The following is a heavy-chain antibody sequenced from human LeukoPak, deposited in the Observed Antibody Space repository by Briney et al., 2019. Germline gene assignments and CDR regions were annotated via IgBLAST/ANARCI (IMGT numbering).Heavy chain of an antibody. CDR2: INDNGRA. J-gene: IGHJ6*03. D-gene: IGHD1-7*01. CDR1: GGSFSNYY. Sequence: SETLPLTCAVYGGSFSNYYWNWIRQPPGKGLEWLGEINDNGRANYNPSLMSRVTVSVDTSKNQFSLRLTSVTATDTAVYYCARRWNYGRNYYTDVWGKGATVSVSS. CDR3: ARRWNYGRNYYTDV. V-gene: IGHV4-34*01.